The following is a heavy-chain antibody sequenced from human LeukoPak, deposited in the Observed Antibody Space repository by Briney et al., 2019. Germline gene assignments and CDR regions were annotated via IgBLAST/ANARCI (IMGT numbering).Heavy chain of an antibody. Sequence: GSLRLSCAASGFTVSSNYMSWVRQPPGKGLEWIGEVKHSGSSGSTNYNPSLKSRVTISVDTSKNQFSLKLSSVTAADTAVYYCARASRRYSSSRAPFYWGQGTLVAVSS. CDR1: GFTVSSNY. CDR2: VKHSGSSGST. V-gene: IGHV4-34*01. D-gene: IGHD6-13*01. CDR3: ARASRRYSSSRAPFY. J-gene: IGHJ4*02.